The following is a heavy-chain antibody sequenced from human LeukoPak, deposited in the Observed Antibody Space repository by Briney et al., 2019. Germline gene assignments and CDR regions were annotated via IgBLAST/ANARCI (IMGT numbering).Heavy chain of an antibody. CDR3: AISIAARRPSSGYFDY. J-gene: IGHJ4*02. CDR2: IYHSGST. CDR1: GGSISSGGYS. V-gene: IGHV4-30-2*01. D-gene: IGHD6-6*01. Sequence: SSETLSLTCAVSGGSISSGGYSWSWIRQPPGKGLEWIGYIYHSGSTYYNPSLKSRVTISVDRSKNQFSLKLSSVTAADTAVYYCAISIAARRPSSGYFDYWGQGTLVTVSS.